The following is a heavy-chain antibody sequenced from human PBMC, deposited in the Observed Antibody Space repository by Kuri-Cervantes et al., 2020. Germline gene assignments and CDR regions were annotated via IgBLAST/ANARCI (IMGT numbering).Heavy chain of an antibody. D-gene: IGHD3-22*01. Sequence: SQTLSLTCAISVDSVSSNSAAWSWIRQSPSRGLEWLGRTYYRSEWYNDYAISVKSRVTINPDTSKNQFSLQLDSVTPEDTAVYYCAREQRWAMIAFLDYWGQGTLVTVSS. CDR2: TYYRSEWYN. V-gene: IGHV6-1*01. CDR1: VDSVSSNSAA. J-gene: IGHJ4*02. CDR3: AREQRWAMIAFLDY.